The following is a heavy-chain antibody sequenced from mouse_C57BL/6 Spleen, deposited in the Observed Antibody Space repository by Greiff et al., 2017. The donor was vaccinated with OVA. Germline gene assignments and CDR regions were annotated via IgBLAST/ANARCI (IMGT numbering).Heavy chain of an antibody. Sequence: QVQLQQPGAELVKPGASVKLSCKASGYTFTSYWMQWVKQRPGQGLEWIGEIDPSDSYTNYNKKFKGKATLTVDTSSSTAYMQLSSLTSEDSAVYYCARSYYSSYVFDYWGQGTTLTVSS. CDR2: IDPSDSYT. D-gene: IGHD2-5*01. CDR3: ARSYYSSYVFDY. V-gene: IGHV1-50*01. CDR1: GYTFTSYW. J-gene: IGHJ2*01.